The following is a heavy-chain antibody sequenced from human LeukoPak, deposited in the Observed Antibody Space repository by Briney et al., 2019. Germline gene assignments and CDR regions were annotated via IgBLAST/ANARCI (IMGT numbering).Heavy chain of an antibody. CDR3: AKDRVGTTKATSFDS. J-gene: IGHJ4*02. Sequence: GGSLRLSCAASGFTFSSYAMSWVRQAPGKGLGWVSAISSSGGSTYYADSVKGRFTISRDNSKNTLYMQMNSLRAEDTAVFYCAKDRVGTTKATSFDSWGQGTLVTVSS. CDR2: ISSSGGST. V-gene: IGHV3-23*01. D-gene: IGHD1-26*01. CDR1: GFTFSSYA.